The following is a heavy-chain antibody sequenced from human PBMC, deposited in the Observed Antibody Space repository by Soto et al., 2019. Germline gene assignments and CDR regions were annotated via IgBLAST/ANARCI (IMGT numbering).Heavy chain of an antibody. CDR2: INHSGST. J-gene: IGHJ4*02. D-gene: IGHD3-16*02. CDR3: ARGRSFRLVGVPLDS. Sequence: PSETLSLTCAVYGGSFSGYYWSWIRQPPGKGLEWIGEINHSGSTNYNPSLKSRVTISVDTTNNAFSLTLKSVTAADTAVYYCARGRSFRLVGVPLDSWGQGTLVTVSS. V-gene: IGHV4-34*01. CDR1: GGSFSGYY.